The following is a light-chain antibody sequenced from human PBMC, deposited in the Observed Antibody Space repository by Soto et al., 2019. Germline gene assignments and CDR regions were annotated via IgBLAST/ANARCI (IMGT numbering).Light chain of an antibody. J-gene: IGKJ4*01. CDR3: QQRYNWPPLT. CDR1: QNINIY. Sequence: EIVLTQSPGTLSLSPGERATLSCRASQNINIYLAWYQQKPGQAPRLLIYDASTRATGIPARFSGSGSGTDFTLTISSLEPEDFAVYYCQQRYNWPPLTFGGGTKVEIK. V-gene: IGKV3-11*01. CDR2: DAS.